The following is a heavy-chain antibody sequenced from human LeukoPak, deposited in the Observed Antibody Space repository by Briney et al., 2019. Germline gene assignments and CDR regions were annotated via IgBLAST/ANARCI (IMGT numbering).Heavy chain of an antibody. CDR3: SIGGRSGYYSNWFDP. CDR1: DYQFKSYW. Sequence: GESLHISCKGSDYQFKSYWISCARQMPGKGLEWMGRIDPSDSYTNYSPSFQGHVNISADKSISTVYLRWSSLQASDTAMYYCSIGGRSGYYSNWFDPWGQGTLVTVSS. J-gene: IGHJ5*02. CDR2: IDPSDSYT. D-gene: IGHD5-12*01. V-gene: IGHV5-10-1*01.